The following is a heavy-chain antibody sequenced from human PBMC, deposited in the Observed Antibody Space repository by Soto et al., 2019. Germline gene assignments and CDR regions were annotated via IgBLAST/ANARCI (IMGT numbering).Heavy chain of an antibody. CDR2: IHYSGNT. CDR1: GGSINSDGYY. Sequence: QVQLQESGPGLVKPSQTLSLTCTVSGGSINSDGYYWSWIRQHPGTGLEWIGYIHYSGNTYYNPSLKSRITISIDTSKNQFSLQLSSVTVADTAVYFCARDSLDSSGNFMRHPDAFDVWGQGTGVAVSS. V-gene: IGHV4-31*03. D-gene: IGHD3-22*01. CDR3: ARDSLDSSGNFMRHPDAFDV. J-gene: IGHJ3*01.